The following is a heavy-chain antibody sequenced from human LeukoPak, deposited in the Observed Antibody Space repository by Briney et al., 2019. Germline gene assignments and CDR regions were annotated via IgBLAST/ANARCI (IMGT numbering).Heavy chain of an antibody. CDR1: GFTFSSYA. V-gene: IGHV3-23*01. Sequence: GSLRLSCAASGFTFSSYAMSWVRQAPGKGLEWVSAISGSGGSTYYADSVKGRFTISRDNSKNTLYLQMNSLRAEDTAVYYCAKDPYDSSGGGYWGQGTLVTVSS. CDR2: ISGSGGST. J-gene: IGHJ4*02. CDR3: AKDPYDSSGGGY. D-gene: IGHD3-22*01.